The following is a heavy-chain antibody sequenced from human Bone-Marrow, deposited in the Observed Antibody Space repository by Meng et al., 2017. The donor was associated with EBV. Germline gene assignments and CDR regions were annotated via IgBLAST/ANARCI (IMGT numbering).Heavy chain of an antibody. CDR1: GYAFSAFN. V-gene: IGHV1-2*06. CDR2: IPPGSGVS. D-gene: IGHD2-2*01. CDR3: ARDGTRLRGPVGY. J-gene: IGHJ4*02. Sequence: QVHPLRVGAEGKKAGASVKVSCKAAGYAFSAFNIFWVRQAPGQGPGWMGRIPPGSGVSIYAQKFQGRVSLTRDTSISTTYLELSRLRSDDTAVYYCARDGTRLRGPVGYWGQGTLVTVSS.